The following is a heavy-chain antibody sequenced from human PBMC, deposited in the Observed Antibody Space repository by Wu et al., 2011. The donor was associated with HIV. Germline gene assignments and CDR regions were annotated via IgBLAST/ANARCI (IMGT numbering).Heavy chain of an antibody. V-gene: IGHV1-69*01. CDR2: DIPISDPER. CDR3: VRDVSGLFDS. J-gene: IGHJ4*02. Sequence: QVQLVQSGAELKKPGSSVRVSCKTSGGTINSHAISWLRQTPGQGLEWVGGDIPISDPERKIAQKFRGRLTPITDESANTAYMELSSLRIEDTAVYYCVRDVSGLFDSWGQGNPGHRLL. D-gene: IGHD3-22*01. CDR1: GGTINSHA.